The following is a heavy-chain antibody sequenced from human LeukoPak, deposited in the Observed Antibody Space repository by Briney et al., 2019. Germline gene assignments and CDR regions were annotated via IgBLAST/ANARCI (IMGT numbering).Heavy chain of an antibody. CDR3: ARVPTRSSGYYGNY. D-gene: IGHD3-22*01. V-gene: IGHV3-30*04. Sequence: GGSLRLSGAGSGFTFSSYAMHWVRQAPGKGLEGVAVISYDGSNKYYADSVKGRFTISRDNYKNTLYLQMNSLRAEDTAVYYCARVPTRSSGYYGNYWGQGTLVTVSS. CDR1: GFTFSSYA. J-gene: IGHJ4*02. CDR2: ISYDGSNK.